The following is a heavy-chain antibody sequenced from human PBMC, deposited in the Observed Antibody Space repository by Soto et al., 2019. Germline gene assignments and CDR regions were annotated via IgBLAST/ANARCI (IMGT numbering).Heavy chain of an antibody. Sequence: GGSLRLSCAVSGFTFSSFAMSWVRQAPGKGLEWVSVISSSGGTIYYADSVKGRFTISRDNSKNTLYLQMNSLRAEDTAVYYCARDYSYACDYWGQGTLVTVSS. CDR2: ISSSGGTI. D-gene: IGHD3-16*01. J-gene: IGHJ4*02. V-gene: IGHV3-23*01. CDR3: ARDYSYACDY. CDR1: GFTFSSFA.